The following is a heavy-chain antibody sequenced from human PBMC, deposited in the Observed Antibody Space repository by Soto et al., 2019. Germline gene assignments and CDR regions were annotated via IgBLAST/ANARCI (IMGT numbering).Heavy chain of an antibody. CDR3: ARRRAFGEVEAFDD. Sequence: QVQLVESGGGLVKPGGTLRLSCAGSGIRLSESYINWIRLTPEKGLAWISYIGDSCRHYAASVWGRFTISRDNVQNSVSLEMTNLRVDDTAIYYCARRRAFGEVEAFDDWGPGTLVTVSS. CDR2: IGDSCR. J-gene: IGHJ3*01. D-gene: IGHD3-16*01. CDR1: GIRLSESY. V-gene: IGHV3-11*05.